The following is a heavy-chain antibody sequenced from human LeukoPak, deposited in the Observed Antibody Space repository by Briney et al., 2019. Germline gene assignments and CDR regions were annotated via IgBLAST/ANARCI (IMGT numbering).Heavy chain of an antibody. J-gene: IGHJ1*01. Sequence: SVKVSYKVSRYIFTGYYMLWLPQAPAQAFVWMVWINPNSGGTNYAQKFQGRVAMTRDTSISTAYMELSRLRSDDTAVYYCARDRTGVFPEYFQHWGQGTLVTVSS. CDR2: INPNSGGT. V-gene: IGHV1-2*02. CDR1: RYIFTGYY. D-gene: IGHD3-16*01. CDR3: ARDRTGVFPEYFQH.